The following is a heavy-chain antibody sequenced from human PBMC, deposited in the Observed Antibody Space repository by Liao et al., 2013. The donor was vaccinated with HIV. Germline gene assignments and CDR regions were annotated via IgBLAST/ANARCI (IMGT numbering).Heavy chain of an antibody. D-gene: IGHD3-9*01. CDR2: VSHSGST. CDR3: ARDAYFDWDNWFDP. V-gene: IGHV4-34*01. J-gene: IGHJ5*02. CDR1: GESLSGYH. Sequence: QVQLQQWGAGLLKPSETLSLTCAVYGESLSGYHWTWIRQPPGKGLEWIGKVSHSGSTNYNPSLKSRVTISVDTSKNQFSLKLSSVTAADTAVYYCARDAYFDWDNWFDPWGQGTLVTVSS.